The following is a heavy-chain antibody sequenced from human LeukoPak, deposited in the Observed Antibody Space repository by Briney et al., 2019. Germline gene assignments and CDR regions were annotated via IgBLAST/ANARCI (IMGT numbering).Heavy chain of an antibody. CDR3: ATAYGSGSYYGDY. CDR1: GYTLTELS. J-gene: IGHJ4*02. Sequence: ASVKVSCKVSGYTLTELSMHWVRQAPGKGLEWMGSFDPEDGETIYAQKFQGRVTMTEDTSTDTAYMELSSLRSEDTAVYCCATAYGSGSYYGDYWGQGTLVTVSS. D-gene: IGHD3-10*01. CDR2: FDPEDGET. V-gene: IGHV1-24*01.